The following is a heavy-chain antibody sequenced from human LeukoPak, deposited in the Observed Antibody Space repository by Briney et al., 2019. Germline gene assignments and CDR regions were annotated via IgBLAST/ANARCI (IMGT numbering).Heavy chain of an antibody. D-gene: IGHD6-13*01. J-gene: IGHJ6*03. V-gene: IGHV4-34*01. CDR2: INHSGST. Sequence: SETLSLTCAVYGGSFSGHYWSWIRQPPGKGLEWIGEINHSGSTNYNPSLKSRVTISVDTSKNQFSLKLSSVTAADTAVYYCARSIAAAGPKKYYYYYYMDVWGKGTTVTVSS. CDR1: GGSFSGHY. CDR3: ARSIAAAGPKKYYYYYYMDV.